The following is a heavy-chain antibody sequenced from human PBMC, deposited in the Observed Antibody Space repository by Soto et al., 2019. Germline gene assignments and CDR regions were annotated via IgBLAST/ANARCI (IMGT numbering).Heavy chain of an antibody. CDR3: ARDLESGYSNYYYYMDV. D-gene: IGHD5-12*01. CDR1: GDSVSSNTAA. Sequence: SQTLSLTCAISGDSVSSNTAAWHWIRQSPSRGLEWLGRTYFRSRRYNDYAVSVKSRITINADTSKNQFSLHLNSVSPEDTAVYYCARDLESGYSNYYYYMDVWGKGTTVTVSS. CDR2: TYFRSRRYN. J-gene: IGHJ6*03. V-gene: IGHV6-1*01.